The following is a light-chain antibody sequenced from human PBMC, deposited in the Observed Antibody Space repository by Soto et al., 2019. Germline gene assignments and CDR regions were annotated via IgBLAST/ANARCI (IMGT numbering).Light chain of an antibody. Sequence: DIVMTQSPDSLAVSLGERATINCKSSQSVLYSSNNKNYLAWYQQKPGQPPKLLIYWASTRESGVPDRFSGSGSGTDFTLTISSLQAEDVAVYYCQQYYSTPQTVGQATTVEIK. V-gene: IGKV4-1*01. CDR1: QSVLYSSNNKNY. CDR2: WAS. CDR3: QQYYSTPQT. J-gene: IGKJ1*01.